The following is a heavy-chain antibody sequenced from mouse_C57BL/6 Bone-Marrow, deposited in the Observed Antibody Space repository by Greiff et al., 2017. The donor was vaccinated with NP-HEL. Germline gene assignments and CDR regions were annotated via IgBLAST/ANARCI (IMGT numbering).Heavy chain of an antibody. CDR3: ARLLGSFAY. CDR2: ISDGGSYT. V-gene: IGHV5-4*01. CDR1: GFTFSSYA. Sequence: EVQLMESGGGLVKPGGSLKLSCAASGFTFSSYAMSWVRQTPEKRLEWVATISDGGSYTYYPDNVKGRFTISRDNAKNNLYLQMSHLKSEDTAMYYCARLLGSFAYWGQGTLVTVSA. J-gene: IGHJ3*01. D-gene: IGHD1-1*01.